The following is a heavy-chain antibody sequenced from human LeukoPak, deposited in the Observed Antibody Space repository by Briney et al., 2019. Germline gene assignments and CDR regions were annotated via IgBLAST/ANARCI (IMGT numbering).Heavy chain of an antibody. CDR2: IRSKANSYAT. V-gene: IGHV3-73*01. Sequence: GGSLRLSCAASGFTFSGSAMHWVRQASGKGLEWVGRIRSKANSYATVYAASVKGRFTISRDDSKNTAYLQMNSLRAEDTAVYYCAREFGIVGATTREADYWGQGTLVTVSS. J-gene: IGHJ4*02. D-gene: IGHD1-26*01. CDR3: AREFGIVGATTREADY. CDR1: GFTFSGSA.